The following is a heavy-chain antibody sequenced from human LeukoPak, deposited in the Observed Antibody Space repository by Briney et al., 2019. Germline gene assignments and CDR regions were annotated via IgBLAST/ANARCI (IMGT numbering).Heavy chain of an antibody. CDR2: ISSSSDYI. V-gene: IGHV3-21*01. Sequence: GGSLRLSCAASGFTFSSYSINWVRQAPGKGLEWVSSISSSSDYIYCADSVKGRFTISRDNAKKSLYLQMNSLRAEDTAVYYCARDDPYTYGGDFDYWGQGTLVTVSS. CDR3: ARDDPYTYGGDFDY. D-gene: IGHD4-23*01. CDR1: GFTFSSYS. J-gene: IGHJ4*02.